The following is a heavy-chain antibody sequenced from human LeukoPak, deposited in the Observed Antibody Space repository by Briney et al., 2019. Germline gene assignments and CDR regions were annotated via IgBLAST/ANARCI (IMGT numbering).Heavy chain of an antibody. V-gene: IGHV3-49*04. CDR1: GFTFGDYA. CDR3: TLGGNWNIHFDY. Sequence: PGGSLRLSCTASGFTFGDYAMSWVRQAPGKGLEWVGFIRSKAYGGTTEYAASVKGRFTISRDDSKSIAYLQMNSLKTEDTAVYYCTLGGNWNIHFDYWGQGTLVTVSS. CDR2: IRSKAYGGTT. D-gene: IGHD1/OR15-1a*01. J-gene: IGHJ4*02.